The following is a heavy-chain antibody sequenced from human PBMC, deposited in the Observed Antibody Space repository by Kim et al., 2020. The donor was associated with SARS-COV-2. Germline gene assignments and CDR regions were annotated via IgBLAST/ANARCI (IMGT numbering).Heavy chain of an antibody. J-gene: IGHJ3*02. V-gene: IGHV3-21*01. CDR1: GFTFSTYS. Sequence: GGSLRLSCAASGFTFSTYSMNWVRQAPGKGLEWVSAISSDSNYIFYPDSLEGRFTVSRDNARNSVFLQMNSLRVDDTAVYYCARVYRGVPIHDAFDIWGQGTMVTVSS. CDR3: ARVYRGVPIHDAFDI. D-gene: IGHD3-16*01. CDR2: ISSDSNYI.